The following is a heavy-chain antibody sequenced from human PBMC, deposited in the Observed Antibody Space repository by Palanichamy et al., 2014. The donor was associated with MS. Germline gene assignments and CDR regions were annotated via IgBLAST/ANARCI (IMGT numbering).Heavy chain of an antibody. CDR3: AGTQEYTYGSGYFDY. J-gene: IGHJ4*02. Sequence: QLQLQESGPGLVKPSETLSLTCTVSGGSVSSSGYCWGWIRQPPGKGLEWVGSIYVSGGAHYNPSLKSRGTISVDTSKNQFSLKLSSVTAADTADYYCAGTQEYTYGSGYFDYWGQGTLVIVSS. D-gene: IGHD3-10*01. V-gene: IGHV4-39*01. CDR1: GGSVSSSGYC. CDR2: IYVSGGA.